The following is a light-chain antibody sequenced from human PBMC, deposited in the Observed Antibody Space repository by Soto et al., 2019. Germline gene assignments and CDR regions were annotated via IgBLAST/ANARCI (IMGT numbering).Light chain of an antibody. Sequence: VLRLFKATMSGSPGENETPSCRXSQSVSTNLAWYQQTPGQAPRLLIYDASTRATGIPARFSGSGSGTDFTLTISSLQSEDFAIYYCQQYNTWLSLTFGGGTKVDIK. V-gene: IGKV3-15*01. CDR2: DAS. J-gene: IGKJ4*01. CDR1: QSVSTN. CDR3: QQYNTWLSLT.